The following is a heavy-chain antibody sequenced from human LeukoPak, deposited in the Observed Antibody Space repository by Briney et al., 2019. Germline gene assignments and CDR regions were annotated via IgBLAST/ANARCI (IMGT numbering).Heavy chain of an antibody. Sequence: ASVKVSCKASGNTFISDEINWVRQATGQGLEWMGWMSANSGNAASAQKFQGRLIMTRNTSISTAYMELSSLNSDDTAVYYCARNVGHFYYDGSGSELYYYYLDVWGKGTTVTVSS. D-gene: IGHD3-22*01. V-gene: IGHV1-8*02. CDR2: MSANSGNA. CDR3: ARNVGHFYYDGSGSELYYYYLDV. CDR1: GNTFISDE. J-gene: IGHJ6*03.